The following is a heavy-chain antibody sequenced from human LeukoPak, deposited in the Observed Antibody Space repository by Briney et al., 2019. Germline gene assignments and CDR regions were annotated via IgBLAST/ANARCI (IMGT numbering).Heavy chain of an antibody. CDR2: ISSSSSYI. CDR1: GFTCSSFS. CDR3: ARAGGPFDY. J-gene: IGHJ4*02. D-gene: IGHD1-26*01. Sequence: GGSLRLCCAASGFTCSSFSMNWVRQGPGKGLEWVSSISSSSSYIYYADSVKGRFTISRDNAKNSLYLQMNSLRAEDTAVYYCARAGGPFDYWGQGTLVTVSS. V-gene: IGHV3-21*01.